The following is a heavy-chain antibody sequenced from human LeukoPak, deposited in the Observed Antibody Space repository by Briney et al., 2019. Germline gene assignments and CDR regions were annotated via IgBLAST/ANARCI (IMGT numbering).Heavy chain of an antibody. D-gene: IGHD3-3*01. V-gene: IGHV4-39*07. CDR1: GGSFSSYY. J-gene: IGHJ5*02. Sequence: PSETLSLTCAVYGGSFSSYYWGWIRQPPGKGLEWIGSIYYSGSTYYNPSLKSRVTISVDTSKNQFSLKLSSVTAADTAVYYCARGGRIEVTIFGVVMTKNWFDPWGQGTLVTVSS. CDR3: ARGGRIEVTIFGVVMTKNWFDP. CDR2: IYYSGST.